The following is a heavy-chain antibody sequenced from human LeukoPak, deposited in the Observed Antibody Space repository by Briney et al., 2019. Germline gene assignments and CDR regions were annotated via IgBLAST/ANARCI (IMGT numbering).Heavy chain of an antibody. CDR2: IYSSGNT. Sequence: SETLSLTCTVSGASISSNNYYWGWVRQPPGKGLGWIGNIYSSGNTYYNASLKSRVTIYIDTSKNQFSLNLSSVTAADTAVYYCARVLGSGSYYKDWGQGTLVTVSS. J-gene: IGHJ4*02. V-gene: IGHV4-39*07. CDR1: GASISSNNYY. D-gene: IGHD3-10*01. CDR3: ARVLGSGSYYKD.